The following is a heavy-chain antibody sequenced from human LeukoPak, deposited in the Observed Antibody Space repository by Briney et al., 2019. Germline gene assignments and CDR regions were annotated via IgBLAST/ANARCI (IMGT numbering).Heavy chain of an antibody. CDR3: AREPVYYYDSSGYYGVPGLFDY. J-gene: IGHJ4*02. CDR1: GFTFSSYS. D-gene: IGHD3-22*01. Sequence: GGSLRLSCAASGFTFSSYSMNWVRQAPGKGLEWVSYISSSSSTIYYADSVKGRFTISRDNAKNSLYLQMNSLRAEDTAVYYCAREPVYYYDSSGYYGVPGLFDYWGQGTLVTVSS. V-gene: IGHV3-48*04. CDR2: ISSSSSTI.